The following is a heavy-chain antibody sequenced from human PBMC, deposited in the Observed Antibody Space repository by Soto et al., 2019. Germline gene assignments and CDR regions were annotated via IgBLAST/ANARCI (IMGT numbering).Heavy chain of an antibody. CDR1: GFTFSSYG. D-gene: IGHD4-4*01. J-gene: IGHJ5*02. CDR3: AKVRATVTTSWNWFDP. Sequence: QVQLVESGGGVVQPGRSLRLSCAASGFTFSSYGMHWVLQAPGKGLEWVAVISYDGSNKYYADSVKGRFTISRDNSKNTLYLQMNSLRAEDTAVYYCAKVRATVTTSWNWFDPWGQGTLVTGSS. CDR2: ISYDGSNK. V-gene: IGHV3-30*18.